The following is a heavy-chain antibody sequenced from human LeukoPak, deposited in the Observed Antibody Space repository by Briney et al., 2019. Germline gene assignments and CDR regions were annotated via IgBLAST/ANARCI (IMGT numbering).Heavy chain of an antibody. CDR3: ARVVEFSNYWFDP. CDR1: GGSFSGYY. CDR2: INHSGST. J-gene: IGHJ5*02. Sequence: PSETLSLTCAVYGGSFSGYYWSWIRQPPGKGLEWIGEINHSGSTNYNPSLKSRVTISIDTSKNQFSLKLNSVTAADTAVYYCARVVEFSNYWFDPWGHGTLVTASS. V-gene: IGHV4-34*01. D-gene: IGHD1-26*01.